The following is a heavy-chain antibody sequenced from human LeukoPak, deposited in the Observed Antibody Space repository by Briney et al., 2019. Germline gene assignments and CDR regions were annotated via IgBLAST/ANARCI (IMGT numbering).Heavy chain of an antibody. CDR1: GGSFSDYY. CDR2: INHSGTT. CDR3: ASHYSSGSYRYTGSFDS. J-gene: IGHJ4*02. Sequence: PSETLSLTCAVYGGSFSDYYWSWIRQPPGKVLEWIGEINHSGTTNYNPSLKTEVSISVDTSKNQFSLKLNSVTAADAAMYYCASHYSSGSYRYTGSFDSWGQGMLVNVSS. V-gene: IGHV4-34*01. D-gene: IGHD3-16*02.